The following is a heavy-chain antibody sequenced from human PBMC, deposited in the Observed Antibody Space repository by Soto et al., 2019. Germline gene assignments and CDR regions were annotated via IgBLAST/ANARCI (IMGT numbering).Heavy chain of an antibody. D-gene: IGHD3-3*01. CDR2: IKQDGSEK. CDR3: AREGRELGITIFGVVQFDY. V-gene: IGHV3-7*01. J-gene: IGHJ4*02. CDR1: GFTFSSYW. Sequence: GGSLRLSCAASGFTFSSYWMSWVRQAPGKGLEWVANIKQDGSEKYYVDAVRGRFTISRDNAKNSLYLQMNSLRAEDTAVYYCAREGRELGITIFGVVQFDYWGQGTLVTVSS.